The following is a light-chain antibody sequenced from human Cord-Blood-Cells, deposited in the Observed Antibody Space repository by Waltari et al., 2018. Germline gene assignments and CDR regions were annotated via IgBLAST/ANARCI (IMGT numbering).Light chain of an antibody. V-gene: IGLV2-23*01. CDR3: CSYAGSSPWV. CDR1: SRDVGSYNL. J-gene: IGLJ3*02. CDR2: EGS. Sequence: QSALTQPASVSGSPGPSISISCTGTSRDVGSYNLVSWYQQHPGKAPKLMIYEGSKRPSGVSNRFSGSKSGNTASLTISGLQAEDEADYYCCSYAGSSPWVFGGGTKLTVL.